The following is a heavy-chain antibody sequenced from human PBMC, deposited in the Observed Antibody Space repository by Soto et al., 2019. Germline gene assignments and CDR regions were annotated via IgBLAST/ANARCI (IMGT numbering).Heavy chain of an antibody. Sequence: GGSLRLSCTASGFTFGDYAMSWFRQAPGKGLEWVGFIRSKAYGGTTEYAASVKGRFTISRDDSKSIAYLQMNSLKTEDTAVYYCTRGPRADSNYYYYGMDVWGQGTTVTVSS. D-gene: IGHD4-4*01. V-gene: IGHV3-49*03. J-gene: IGHJ6*02. CDR2: IRSKAYGGTT. CDR3: TRGPRADSNYYYYGMDV. CDR1: GFTFGDYA.